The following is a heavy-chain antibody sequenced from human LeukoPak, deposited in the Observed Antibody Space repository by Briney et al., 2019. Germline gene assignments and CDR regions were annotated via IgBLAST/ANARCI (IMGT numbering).Heavy chain of an antibody. V-gene: IGHV3-23*01. J-gene: IGHJ4*02. CDR1: GFTFSRYA. CDR2: ISGSGGTT. CDR3: AKELERTLLEY. D-gene: IGHD1-1*01. Sequence: GGSLRLSCAASGFTFSRYAMTWVRQAPGKGLEWVSVISGSGGTTDYADPVKGQFTISRDSSKNTLYLQMKSLRAEDTAVYYCAKELERTLLEYWGQGTLVTVSS.